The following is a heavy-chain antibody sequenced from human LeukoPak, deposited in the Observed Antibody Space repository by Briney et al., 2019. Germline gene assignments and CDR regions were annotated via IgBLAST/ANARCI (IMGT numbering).Heavy chain of an antibody. D-gene: IGHD3-22*01. Sequence: GGSLRLPXAASGFTFSSYAMSWVRQAPGKGMEWVSAISGSGGSTYYADSVKGRFTISRDNSKNTLYLQMNSLRAEDTAVYYCAKSFYYDSSGYYYAFGYFDYWGQGTLVTVSS. CDR2: ISGSGGST. CDR3: AKSFYYDSSGYYYAFGYFDY. CDR1: GFTFSSYA. V-gene: IGHV3-23*01. J-gene: IGHJ4*02.